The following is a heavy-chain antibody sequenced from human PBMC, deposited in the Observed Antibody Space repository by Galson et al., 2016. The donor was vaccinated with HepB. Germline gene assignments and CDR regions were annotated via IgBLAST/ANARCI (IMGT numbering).Heavy chain of an antibody. J-gene: IGHJ6*02. CDR1: GFSSSGHW. D-gene: IGHD2-15*01. CDR2: IKQDESAK. CDR3: ARDRWVAAPLSGGSYYYGIDV. V-gene: IGHV3-7*01. Sequence: SLRLSCAASGFSSSGHWMYWVRQAPGKGLEWVANIKQDESAKFYVDSVRGRFTISRDNAKDSLYLQMNSLRVEDTAVYYCARDRWVAAPLSGGSYYYGIDVWGQGTTVTVSS.